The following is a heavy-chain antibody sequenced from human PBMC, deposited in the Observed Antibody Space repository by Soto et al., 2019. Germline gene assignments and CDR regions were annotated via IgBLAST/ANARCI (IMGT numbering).Heavy chain of an antibody. Sequence: SETLSLTCTVSGCSISSYYWYWIWQPPGKGQEWIGYIYYSGSTNYTPSLKSRVTISVDTSKNQFSLKLSSVTAADTAVYYCARGVSWGYCSGGSCFQFDPWGQGTLVTVSS. J-gene: IGHJ5*02. D-gene: IGHD2-15*01. CDR3: ARGVSWGYCSGGSCFQFDP. CDR2: IYYSGST. CDR1: GCSISSYY. V-gene: IGHV4-59*01.